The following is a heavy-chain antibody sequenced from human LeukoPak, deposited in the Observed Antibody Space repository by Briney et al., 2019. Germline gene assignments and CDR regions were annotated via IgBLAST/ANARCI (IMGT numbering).Heavy chain of an antibody. CDR1: GGSFSGYY. V-gene: IGHV4-34*01. J-gene: IGHJ5*02. CDR2: INHSGGST. CDR3: ARGPQYCSGGSCYGWFDP. D-gene: IGHD2-15*01. Sequence: PSETLSLTCAVYGGSFSGYYWSWIRQPPGKGLEWVGEINHSGGSTNYNPSLKSRVTISIDTSKNQFSLKLTSVTAADTAVYYCARGPQYCSGGSCYGWFDPWGQGTLVTVSS.